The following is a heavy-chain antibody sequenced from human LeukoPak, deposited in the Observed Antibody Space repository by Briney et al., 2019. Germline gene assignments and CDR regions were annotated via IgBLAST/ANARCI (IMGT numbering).Heavy chain of an antibody. Sequence: PGGSLRLSCAASGFTFSSYAMSWVRQAPGKGLEYVSAISSNGGSTYYADSVKGRFTISRENAKNSLYLQMNSLRAEDTAVYYCARGLGYCSGGSCYELDVWGQGTTVTVSS. CDR3: ARGLGYCSGGSCYELDV. CDR1: GFTFSSYA. J-gene: IGHJ6*02. D-gene: IGHD2-15*01. V-gene: IGHV3-64*04. CDR2: ISSNGGST.